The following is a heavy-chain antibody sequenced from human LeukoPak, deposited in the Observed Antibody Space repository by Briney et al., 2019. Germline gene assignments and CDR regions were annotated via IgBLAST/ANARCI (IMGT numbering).Heavy chain of an antibody. V-gene: IGHV1-18*01. CDR2: ISAYNSNT. CDR1: GYTFTSYG. D-gene: IGHD2/OR15-2a*01. Sequence: GASVKVSCKASGYTFTSYGINWVRQAPGQGLEWMGWISAYNSNTHYAQKLQGRVTMTTDTSTSTAYMEVRSLRSDDTAVYYCARDTWAYYMDVWGKGTTVTISS. CDR3: ARDTWAYYMDV. J-gene: IGHJ6*03.